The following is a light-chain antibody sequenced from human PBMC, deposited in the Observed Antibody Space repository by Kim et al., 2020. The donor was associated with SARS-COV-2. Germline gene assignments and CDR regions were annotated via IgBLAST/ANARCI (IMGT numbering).Light chain of an antibody. CDR3: LLYYGDGQLL. CDR1: TGTVTSGYF. V-gene: IGLV7-43*01. CDR2: STS. Sequence: GGTVTLTCGSSTGTVTSGYFPSWFQQKPGQAPRALIYSTSNKHSWTPARFSGSLLGGKAALTLSSVHPEDEAEYYCLLYYGDGQLLFGGGTQLTVL. J-gene: IGLJ2*01.